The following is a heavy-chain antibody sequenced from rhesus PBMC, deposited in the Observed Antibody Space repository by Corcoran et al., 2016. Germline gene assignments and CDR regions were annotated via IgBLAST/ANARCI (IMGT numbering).Heavy chain of an antibody. CDR3: ARDFSSWSFFDY. D-gene: IGHD6-13*01. Sequence: QVQLQESGPGVVKPSETLSLTCAVSGGSISGYYLWSWIRQPPGKGLECIGYIYGGSGSTSYNPSLKGRVIISIDSSKNQFSLKLSSVTAADTAVYYCARDFSSWSFFDYWGQGVLVTVSS. J-gene: IGHJ4*01. CDR2: IYGGSGST. V-gene: IGHV4S7*01. CDR1: GGSISGYYL.